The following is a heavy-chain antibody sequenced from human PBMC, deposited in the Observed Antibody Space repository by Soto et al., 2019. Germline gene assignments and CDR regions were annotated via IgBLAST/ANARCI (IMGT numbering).Heavy chain of an antibody. CDR1: VFTFISYS. V-gene: IGHV3-21*01. J-gene: IGHJ3*02. CDR2: ISSSSSYI. Sequence: PGGSLRLSCASSVFTFISYSMNWVRQAPGKGLEWVSSISSSSSYIYYADSVKGRFTISRDNAKNSLYLQMNSLRAEDTAVYYCARDPTGIDAFDIWGQGTMVTVSS. D-gene: IGHD1-1*01. CDR3: ARDPTGIDAFDI.